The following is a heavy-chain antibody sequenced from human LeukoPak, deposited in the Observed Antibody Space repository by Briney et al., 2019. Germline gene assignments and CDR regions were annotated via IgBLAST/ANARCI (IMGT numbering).Heavy chain of an antibody. J-gene: IGHJ3*02. D-gene: IGHD3-10*01. CDR2: INHSGST. Sequence: SSETLSLTCTVSGGSISSSSYYWSWIRQPPGKGLEWIGEINHSGSTNYNPSLKSRATLSVDTSKNQLSLELSSVTAADTAVYYCAKGSGTWGAFDIWGQGTMVTVSS. CDR3: AKGSGTWGAFDI. CDR1: GGSISSSSYY. V-gene: IGHV4-39*07.